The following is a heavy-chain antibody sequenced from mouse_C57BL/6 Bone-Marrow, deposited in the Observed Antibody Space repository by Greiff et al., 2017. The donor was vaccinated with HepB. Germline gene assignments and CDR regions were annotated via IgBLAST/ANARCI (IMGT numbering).Heavy chain of an antibody. J-gene: IGHJ2*01. CDR1: GFNIKNTY. Sequence: EVQLVESVAELVRPGASVKLSCTASGFNIKNTYMHWVKQRPEQGLEWIGRIDPANGNTKYAPKFQGKATITADQSSNTAYLQLSSLTSEDTAIYYCALYYYGSSYRDYWGQGTTLTVSS. CDR2: IDPANGNT. CDR3: ALYYYGSSYRDY. V-gene: IGHV14-3*01. D-gene: IGHD1-1*01.